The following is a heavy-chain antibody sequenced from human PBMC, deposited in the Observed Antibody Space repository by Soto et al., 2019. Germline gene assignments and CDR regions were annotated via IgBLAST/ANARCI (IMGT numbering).Heavy chain of an antibody. CDR1: GFTFSSYS. J-gene: IGHJ6*02. Sequence: GGSLRLSCAASGFTFSSYSMNWVRQAPGKGLEWVSSISSSSSYIYYADSVKGRFTISRDNAKNSLYLQMNSLRAEDTAVYYCARVGYCSSTSCYREEYYGMDVWGQGTTVTSP. V-gene: IGHV3-21*01. D-gene: IGHD2-2*01. CDR3: ARVGYCSSTSCYREEYYGMDV. CDR2: ISSSSSYI.